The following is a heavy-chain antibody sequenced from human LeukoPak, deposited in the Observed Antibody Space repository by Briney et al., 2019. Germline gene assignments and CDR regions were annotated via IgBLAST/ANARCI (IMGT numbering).Heavy chain of an antibody. CDR2: IYPGDSDT. J-gene: IGHJ4*02. CDR1: GYSFTGYY. V-gene: IGHV5-51*01. CDR3: ARDWELGY. D-gene: IGHD1-26*01. Sequence: GESLQISCEASGYSFTGYYIGWVRQLPGKGLEWMGIIYPGDSDTRYSPSFQGQVTISADKSISTAYLQWSSLKASDTAIYYCARDWELGYWGQGTLVTVSS.